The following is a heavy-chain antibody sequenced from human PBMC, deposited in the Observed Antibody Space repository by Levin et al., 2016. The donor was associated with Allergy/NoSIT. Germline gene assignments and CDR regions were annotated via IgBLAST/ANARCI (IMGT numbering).Heavy chain of an antibody. V-gene: IGHV2-5*02. J-gene: IGHJ2*01. CDR3: AHIGKGVGAMLGWYFDL. Sequence: WIRQPPGKALEWLALIYWDDDKRYSPSLKSRLTITKDTSKNQVVLTMTNMDPVDTATYYCAHIGKGVGAMLGWYFDLWGRGTLVTVSS. CDR2: IYWDDDK. D-gene: IGHD1-26*01.